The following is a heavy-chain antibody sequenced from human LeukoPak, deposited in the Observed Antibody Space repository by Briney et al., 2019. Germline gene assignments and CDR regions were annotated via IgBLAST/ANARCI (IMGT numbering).Heavy chain of an antibody. CDR3: ARVSVAATPFDY. V-gene: IGHV1-2*02. J-gene: IGHJ4*02. CDR1: GYTFTGYY. D-gene: IGHD2-15*01. CDR2: INPNSGGT. Sequence: ASVKVSCKASGYTFTGYYMHWVRQAPGQGLEWMGWINPNSGGTNYAQKFQGRVTMTRDTSISTAYMELSRLRSDDTAVYYCARVSVAATPFDYWGQGTLVTVPS.